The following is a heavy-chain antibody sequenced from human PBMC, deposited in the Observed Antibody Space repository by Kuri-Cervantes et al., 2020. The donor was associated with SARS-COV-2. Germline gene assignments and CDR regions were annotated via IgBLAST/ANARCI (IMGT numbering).Heavy chain of an antibody. V-gene: IGHV3-23*01. Sequence: GKSLKISCAASGFIFSSYAMSWVRQAPGKGLEWVSAISGSGGSTYYADSVKGRFTISRDNPKNTLYLQMNSLRAEDTAVYYCAKGFVPAAPRGDYWGQGTLVTVSS. CDR1: GFIFSSYA. J-gene: IGHJ4*02. CDR2: ISGSGGST. CDR3: AKGFVPAAPRGDY. D-gene: IGHD2-2*01.